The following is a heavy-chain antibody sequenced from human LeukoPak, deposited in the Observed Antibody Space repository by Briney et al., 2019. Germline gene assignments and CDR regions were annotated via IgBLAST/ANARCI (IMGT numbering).Heavy chain of an antibody. CDR2: ISGSGDST. CDR3: AKDLKYSGSCRAFDY. Sequence: PGGSLRLSCAASGFTFSRYAMAWVRQAPGKGLEWVSGISGSGDSTFYADSVKGRFIISRDNSKNTVYLQMNSLRAEDTAVYYCAKDLKYSGSCRAFDYCGQGTLVTVSS. CDR1: GFTFSRYA. V-gene: IGHV3-23*01. J-gene: IGHJ4*02. D-gene: IGHD1-26*01.